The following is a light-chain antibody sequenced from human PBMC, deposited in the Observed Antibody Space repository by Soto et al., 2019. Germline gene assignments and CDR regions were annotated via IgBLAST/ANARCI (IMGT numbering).Light chain of an antibody. Sequence: EIVLTQSPATLSLSPGETAALSCRASQSVSMYLAWYQQSPGQAPRLLIYDTSNRATGIPARFSARGFGTDFTLIISNLEPEDSAVYYCQHRSNWPPITFGQGTRLEIK. CDR2: DTS. CDR1: QSVSMY. J-gene: IGKJ5*01. CDR3: QHRSNWPPIT. V-gene: IGKV3-11*01.